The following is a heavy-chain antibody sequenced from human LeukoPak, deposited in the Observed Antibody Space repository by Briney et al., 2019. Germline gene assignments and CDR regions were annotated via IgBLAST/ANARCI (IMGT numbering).Heavy chain of an antibody. CDR1: GYTLTELS. CDR2: FDPEDGET. V-gene: IGHV1-24*01. CDR3: ATVNHDYGAPYYMDV. J-gene: IGHJ6*03. Sequence: ASVKVSCKVSGYTLTELSMHWVRQAPGKGLEWMGGFDPEDGETIYAQKFQGRVTTTEDTSTDTAYMELSSLRSEDTAVYYCATVNHDYGAPYYMDVWGKGTTVTVSS. D-gene: IGHD4-17*01.